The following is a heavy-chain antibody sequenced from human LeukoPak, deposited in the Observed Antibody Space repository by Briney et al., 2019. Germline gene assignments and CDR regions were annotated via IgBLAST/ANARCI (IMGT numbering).Heavy chain of an antibody. CDR2: ISGSGGSK. CDR3: AKAPEPFLEWHFDN. D-gene: IGHD3-3*02. Sequence: GGSLRLSCVGSRFPPRKYAMSWVRQAPGKGLEWVSGISGSGGSKYYADSVRGRFTISRDNSKDTLFLQMRRLRADDTAKYYCAKAPEPFLEWHFDNWGQGTLVIVSS. V-gene: IGHV3-23*01. CDR1: RFPPRKYA. J-gene: IGHJ4*02.